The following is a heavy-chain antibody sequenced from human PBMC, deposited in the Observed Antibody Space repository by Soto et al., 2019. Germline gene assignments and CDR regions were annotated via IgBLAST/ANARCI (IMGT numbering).Heavy chain of an antibody. CDR2: IYYSGST. J-gene: IGHJ3*02. D-gene: IGHD2-15*01. CDR1: GGSISSSSYY. V-gene: IGHV4-39*01. Sequence: SETLSLTCTVSGGSISSSSYYWGWIRQPPGKGLEWIGSIYYSGSTYYNPSLKSRVTISVDTSKNQFSLKLSSVAAADTAVYYCARREVVAARDAFDIGGQGTMVTVSS. CDR3: ARREVVAARDAFDI.